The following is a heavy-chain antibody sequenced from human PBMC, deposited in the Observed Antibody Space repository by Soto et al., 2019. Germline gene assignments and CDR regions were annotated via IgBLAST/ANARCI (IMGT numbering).Heavy chain of an antibody. Sequence: PGGCLRLSCAASGFTFDDYAMHWVRQAPGKGLEWVSGISWNSGSIGYADSVKGRFTISRDNSKNSLYLQMNSLRAEDTAVYYCAKDLVRTKPPGYYFDYWGQGTLVTVSS. D-gene: IGHD6-13*01. CDR3: AKDLVRTKPPGYYFDY. CDR2: ISWNSGSI. V-gene: IGHV3-9*01. CDR1: GFTFDDYA. J-gene: IGHJ4*02.